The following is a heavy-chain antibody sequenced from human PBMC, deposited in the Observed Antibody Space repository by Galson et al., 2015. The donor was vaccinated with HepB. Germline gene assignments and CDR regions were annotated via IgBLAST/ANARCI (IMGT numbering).Heavy chain of an antibody. CDR3: AKPPRGYYYGMDV. J-gene: IGHJ6*02. Sequence: SLRLSCAASGFTFSSYGMHWVRQAPGKGLEWVAVIWYDGSNKYYADSVKGRFTISRDNSKNTLYLQMNSLRAEDTAVYYCAKPPRGYYYGMDVWGQGTLVTVSS. CDR2: IWYDGSNK. V-gene: IGHV3-33*06. D-gene: IGHD3-10*01. CDR1: GFTFSSYG.